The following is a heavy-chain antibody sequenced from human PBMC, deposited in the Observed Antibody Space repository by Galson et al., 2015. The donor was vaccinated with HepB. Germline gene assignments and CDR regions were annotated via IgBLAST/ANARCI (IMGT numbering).Heavy chain of an antibody. Sequence: SLRLSCAASGFTFDDYTMHWVRQAPGKGLEWVSLISWDGGSTYYADSVKGRFTISRDNSKNSLYLQMNSLRTEDTALYYCAKATYDFGQQYYYGMDVWGQGTTVTVSS. CDR3: AKATYDFGQQYYYGMDV. D-gene: IGHD3-3*01. CDR2: ISWDGGST. J-gene: IGHJ6*02. CDR1: GFTFDDYT. V-gene: IGHV3-43*01.